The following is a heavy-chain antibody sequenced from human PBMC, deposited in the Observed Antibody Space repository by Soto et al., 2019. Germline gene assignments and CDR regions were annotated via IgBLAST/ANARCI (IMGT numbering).Heavy chain of an antibody. D-gene: IGHD6-13*01. J-gene: IGHJ6*02. Sequence: GGSLRLSCAASGFTFSSYGMHWVRQAPGKGLEWVAVIWYDGSNKYYADSVKGRFTISRDNSKNTLYLQMNSLRAEDTAVYYCARDLNEQLVFAGYYYGMDVWGQGTTVTVSS. V-gene: IGHV3-33*01. CDR1: GFTFSSYG. CDR3: ARDLNEQLVFAGYYYGMDV. CDR2: IWYDGSNK.